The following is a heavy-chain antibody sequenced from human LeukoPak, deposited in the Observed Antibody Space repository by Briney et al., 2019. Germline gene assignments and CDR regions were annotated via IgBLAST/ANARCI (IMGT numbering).Heavy chain of an antibody. CDR1: GYSFTSYW. CDR3: ARHRGGVYYYGSGSYFDLRFDY. V-gene: IGHV5-10-1*01. CDR2: IDPSDSYT. D-gene: IGHD3-10*01. Sequence: GESLKISCKGSGYSFTSYWISWVRQTPGKGLEWMGRIDPSDSYTNYSPSFQGHVTISADKSISTAYLQWSSLKASDTAMYYCARHRGGVYYYGSGSYFDLRFDYWGQGTLVTVSS. J-gene: IGHJ4*02.